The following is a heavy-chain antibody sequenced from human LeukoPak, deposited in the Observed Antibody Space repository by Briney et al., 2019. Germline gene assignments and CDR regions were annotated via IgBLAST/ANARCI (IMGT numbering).Heavy chain of an antibody. CDR2: INPNSGGT. CDR1: GYTFTSYG. D-gene: IGHD3-22*01. CDR3: ARADYYDSSGLDY. J-gene: IGHJ4*02. Sequence: ASVKVSCKASGYTFTSYGISWVRQAPGQGLEWMGWINPNSGGTNYAQKFQGRVTMTRDTFISTAYMELSRLRSDDTAVYYCARADYYDSSGLDYWGQGTLVTVSS. V-gene: IGHV1-2*02.